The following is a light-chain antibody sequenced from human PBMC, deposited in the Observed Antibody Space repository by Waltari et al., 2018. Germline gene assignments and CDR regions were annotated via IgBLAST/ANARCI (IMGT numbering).Light chain of an antibody. CDR2: YND. V-gene: IGLV1-51*01. CDR1: GSNSGRNS. CDR3: ATWDSDLSTEDV. Sequence: QSVFTQPPSVSAAPGPKVTIPLSGMGSNSGRNSFTRYQQVPGTAPKLLIYYNDKRASGIPDRFSGSRSGTSATLDISGVQTGDEADYYCATWDSDLSTEDVFGTGTKVTVL. J-gene: IGLJ1*01.